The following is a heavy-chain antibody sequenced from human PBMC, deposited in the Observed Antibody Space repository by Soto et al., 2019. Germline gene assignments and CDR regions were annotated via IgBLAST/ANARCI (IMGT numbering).Heavy chain of an antibody. CDR3: TTVRSNNWGLDALDF. D-gene: IGHD7-27*01. Sequence: GGSLRLSCAASGFTFSNHYMDWVRQAPGKGLEWVGRVRNKAQGYTTEYATSVEGRFTVSRDDSKDSLYLQMSSLKTEDTAVYYCTTVRSNNWGLDALDFWGQGTMVTVSS. CDR2: VRNKAQGYTT. V-gene: IGHV3-72*01. J-gene: IGHJ3*01. CDR1: GFTFSNHY.